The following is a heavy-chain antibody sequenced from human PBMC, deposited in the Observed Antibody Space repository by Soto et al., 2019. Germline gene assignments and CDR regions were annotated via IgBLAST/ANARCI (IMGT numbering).Heavy chain of an antibody. CDR1: GFTFTSSA. CDR2: ISSSGGLT. D-gene: IGHD3-10*01. J-gene: IGHJ4*02. V-gene: IGHV3-23*01. Sequence: EVQLLESGGRLVLPGGSLRLSCAASGFTFTSSAMNWVRQAPGKGLEWVSVISSSGGLTYYADSVKGRFSISRDNSKNTLYLQMNSLRAEDTAVYYCAKVGFSFDYWGQGTLVTVSS. CDR3: AKVGFSFDY.